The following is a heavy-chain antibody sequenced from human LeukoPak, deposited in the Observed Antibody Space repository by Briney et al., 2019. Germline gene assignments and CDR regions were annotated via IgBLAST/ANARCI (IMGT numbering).Heavy chain of an antibody. V-gene: IGHV3-23*01. CDR1: GFTLSSYA. CDR2: ISVSGNT. D-gene: IGHD6-19*01. J-gene: IGHJ4*02. CDR3: ARRSGIAVAGAFDY. Sequence: AGGSLRLSCAASGFTLSSYAMSWVRQAPGKGLEWVSAISVSGNTYHADSVKGRFTISRDSSKNTLYLQMNRLRAEDAAVYYCARRSGIAVAGAFDYWGQGTLVTVSS.